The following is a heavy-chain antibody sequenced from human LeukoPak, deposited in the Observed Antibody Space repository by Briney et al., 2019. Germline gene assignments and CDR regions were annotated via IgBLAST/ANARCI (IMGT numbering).Heavy chain of an antibody. J-gene: IGHJ4*02. D-gene: IGHD6-13*01. CDR1: GYSISSDYY. V-gene: IGHV4-38-2*01. Sequence: SETLSLTCAVSGYSISSDYYWCWSRQPPGKGLEWIGSIYHSGSTYYNPSLKSRVTISVDTSKNQFSLKLSSVTAADTAVYYCARLSQQLGDFDYWGQGTLVTVSS. CDR3: ARLSQQLGDFDY. CDR2: IYHSGST.